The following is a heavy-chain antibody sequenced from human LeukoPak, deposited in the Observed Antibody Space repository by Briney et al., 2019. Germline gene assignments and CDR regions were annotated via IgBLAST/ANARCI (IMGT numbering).Heavy chain of an antibody. V-gene: IGHV4-59*01. CDR1: GGSISSYC. D-gene: IGHD3-10*01. CDR3: AGRNMVRGVIDWFDP. J-gene: IGHJ5*02. CDR2: IYYSGST. Sequence: PSETLSLTCTASGGSISSYCWSWIRQPPGKGLDWIGYIYYSGSTKYNPSLKRRVTIAVDTYKNQFSQKLSSVTAADTAVYYCAGRNMVRGVIDWFDPWGQGTLVTVSS.